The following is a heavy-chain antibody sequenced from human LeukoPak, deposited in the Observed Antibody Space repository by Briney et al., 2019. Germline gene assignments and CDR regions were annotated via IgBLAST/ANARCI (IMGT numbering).Heavy chain of an antibody. J-gene: IGHJ1*01. Sequence: QPGGSLRLSCAASGFTFSSYAMSWVRQAPGKGLEWVSAISGSGGNTHYVDSVKGRFTISRDNSKNTLYLQMNSLRAEDTAVYYCAKDPTYSNFGHWGQGTLVTVSS. CDR3: AKDPTYSNFGH. CDR2: ISGSGGNT. V-gene: IGHV3-23*01. D-gene: IGHD4-11*01. CDR1: GFTFSSYA.